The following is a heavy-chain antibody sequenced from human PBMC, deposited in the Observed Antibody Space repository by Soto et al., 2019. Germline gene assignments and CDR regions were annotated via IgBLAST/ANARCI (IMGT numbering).Heavy chain of an antibody. CDR3: ASSSSSWYWFDP. V-gene: IGHV4-31*03. CDR2: IYYSGST. J-gene: IGHJ5*02. Sequence: PSETLSLTGTVSGGSISSGGYYWSWIRQHPGKGLEGIGYIYYSGSTYYNPSLKSRVTISVDTSKNQFSLKLSSVTAADTAVYYCASSSSSWYWFDPWGQGTLVTVSA. D-gene: IGHD6-13*01. CDR1: GGSISSGGYY.